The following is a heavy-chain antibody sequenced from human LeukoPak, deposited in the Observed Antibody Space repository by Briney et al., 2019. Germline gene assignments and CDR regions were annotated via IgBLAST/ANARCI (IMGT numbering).Heavy chain of an antibody. Sequence: APVKVSCKASGYTFTGYYMHWVRQAPGQGLEWMGWINPNSGGTNYAQKFQGRVTMTRDTSISTAYMELSRLRSDDTAVYYCAKGRGWEASYYYYYMDVWGKGTTVTISS. D-gene: IGHD1-26*01. CDR1: GYTFTGYY. CDR2: INPNSGGT. J-gene: IGHJ6*03. CDR3: AKGRGWEASYYYYYMDV. V-gene: IGHV1-2*02.